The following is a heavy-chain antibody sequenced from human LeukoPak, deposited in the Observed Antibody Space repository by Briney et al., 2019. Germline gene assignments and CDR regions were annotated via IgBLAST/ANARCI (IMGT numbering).Heavy chain of an antibody. CDR2: ISAYNGNT. CDR1: GYTFTSYG. Sequence: ASVKVSCKASGYTFTSYGISWVRQAPGQGLGWMGWISAYNGNTNYAQKLQGRVTMTTDTSTSTAYMELRSLRSDDTAVYYCARARHRWIQLWLSIPYFDYWGQGTLVTVSS. J-gene: IGHJ4*02. D-gene: IGHD5-18*01. CDR3: ARARHRWIQLWLSIPYFDY. V-gene: IGHV1-18*01.